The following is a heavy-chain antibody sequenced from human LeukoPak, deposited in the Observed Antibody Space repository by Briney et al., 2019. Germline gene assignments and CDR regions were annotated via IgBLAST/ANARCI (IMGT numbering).Heavy chain of an antibody. CDR1: GGSFSGYY. V-gene: IGHV4-34*01. CDR3: ARYKWIQLWFSFDY. J-gene: IGHJ4*02. CDR2: INHSGST. Sequence: SETLSLTCAAYGGSFSGYYWSWIRQPPGKGLEWIGEINHSGSTNYNPSLKSRVTISVDTSKNQFSLKLSSVTAADTAVYYCARYKWIQLWFSFDYWGQGTLVTVSS. D-gene: IGHD5-18*01.